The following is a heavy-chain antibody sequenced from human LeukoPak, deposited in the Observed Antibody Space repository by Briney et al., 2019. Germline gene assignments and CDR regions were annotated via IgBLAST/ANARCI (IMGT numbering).Heavy chain of an antibody. CDR2: IYYSGST. V-gene: IGHV4-30-4*08. CDR1: GGSISSGDYY. Sequence: PSETLSLTCTVSGGSISSGDYYWSWIRQPPGKGLEWIGYIYYSGSTYYNPSLKSRVTISVDTSKNQFSLKLSSVTAADTAVYYCARVRSSTSFDDYADHWGQGTLVTVSS. CDR3: ARVRSSTSFDDYADH. J-gene: IGHJ4*02. D-gene: IGHD2-2*01.